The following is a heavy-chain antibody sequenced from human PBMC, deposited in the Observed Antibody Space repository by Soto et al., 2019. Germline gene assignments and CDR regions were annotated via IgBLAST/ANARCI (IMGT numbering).Heavy chain of an antibody. CDR1: GFSLTTSEVG. Sequence: QITLEESGPTLVISTQTLTLTCTFSGFSLTTSEVGVGCIRQPRGKALEWLGLVYWDDDKRYSPSLKSRLTITKDSPKNQVVLKMTNMDPAGPPTYYRAHLFRGCSRATCSPRRFDWWGPGAQVPVSS. J-gene: IGHJ4*02. V-gene: IGHV2-5*02. CDR3: AHLFRGCSRATCSPRRFDW. CDR2: VYWDDDK. D-gene: IGHD3-10*02.